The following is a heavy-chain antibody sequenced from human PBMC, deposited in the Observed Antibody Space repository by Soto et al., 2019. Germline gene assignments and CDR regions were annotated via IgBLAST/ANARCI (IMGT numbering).Heavy chain of an antibody. CDR2: IWYDGSNK. Sequence: GGSLRLSCAASGFTVSSNYMSWVRQAPGKGLEWVAVIWYDGSNKYYADSVKGRFTISRDNSKNTLYLQMNSLRAEDTAVYYCAREAHCISTSCPTSYYYYYGMDVWGQGTTVTVSS. CDR1: GFTVSSNY. V-gene: IGHV3-33*08. CDR3: AREAHCISTSCPTSYYYYYGMDV. J-gene: IGHJ6*02. D-gene: IGHD2-2*01.